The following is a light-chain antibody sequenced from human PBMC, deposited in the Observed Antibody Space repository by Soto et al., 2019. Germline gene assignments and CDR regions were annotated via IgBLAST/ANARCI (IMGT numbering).Light chain of an antibody. CDR1: QTISSW. V-gene: IGKV1-5*03. CDR2: KAS. J-gene: IGKJ5*01. Sequence: DIQMTQTPSTLSGSVGDRVTITCRASQTISSWLAWYQQKPGKAPKLLIYKASTLKSGVPSRFSGSGSGTEFTLTISSLQPEDFATYYCQQANSFPPSFGQGTLLEI. CDR3: QQANSFPPS.